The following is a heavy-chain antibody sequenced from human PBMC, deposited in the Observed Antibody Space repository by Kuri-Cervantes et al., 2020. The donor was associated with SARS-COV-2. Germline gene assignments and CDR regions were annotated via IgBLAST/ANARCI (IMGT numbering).Heavy chain of an antibody. J-gene: IGHJ6*02. CDR3: ARDDYGGDYYYYYGMDV. Sequence: ASVKVSCKASGYAFTGYYMHWVRQAPGQGLEWMGWINPNSGGTNYAQKFQGWVTMTRDTSISTAYMELSRLRSDDTAVYYCARDDYGGDYYYYYGMDVWGQGTTVTVSS. CDR1: GYAFTGYY. CDR2: INPNSGGT. D-gene: IGHD4-23*01. V-gene: IGHV1-2*04.